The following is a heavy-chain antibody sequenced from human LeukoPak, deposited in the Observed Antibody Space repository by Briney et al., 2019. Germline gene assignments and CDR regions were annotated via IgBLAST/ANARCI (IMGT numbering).Heavy chain of an antibody. V-gene: IGHV4-59*01. CDR3: AREWVVYGDYILAD. CDR2: IYYSGST. D-gene: IGHD4-17*01. J-gene: IGHJ4*02. CDR1: GGAISSYY. Sequence: SETLSLTCTVSGGAISSYYWSWIRQPPGKGREWSGYIYYSGSTRFNPALMSPVSISGETSKNQFFLTLSSVTAADTAVYYCAREWVVYGDYILADWGQGTLVTVSS.